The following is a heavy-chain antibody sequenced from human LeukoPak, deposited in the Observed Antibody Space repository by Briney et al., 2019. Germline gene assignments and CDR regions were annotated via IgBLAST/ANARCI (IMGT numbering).Heavy chain of an antibody. CDR1: GFTFSSYW. V-gene: IGHV3-48*04. CDR2: ISSSGSTI. CDR3: ARGRYSSGWYSDYYYGMDV. Sequence: PGGSLRLSCAASGFTFSSYWMTWARQAPGKGLEWVSYISSSGSTIYYADSVKGRFTISRDNAKNSLYLQMNSLRAEDTAVYYCARGRYSSGWYSDYYYGMDVWGQGTTVTVSS. D-gene: IGHD6-19*01. J-gene: IGHJ6*02.